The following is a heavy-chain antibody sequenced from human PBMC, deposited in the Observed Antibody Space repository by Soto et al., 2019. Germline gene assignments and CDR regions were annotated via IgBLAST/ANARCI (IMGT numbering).Heavy chain of an antibody. J-gene: IGHJ4*02. CDR1: GFTFSSYA. V-gene: IGHV3-30-3*01. CDR2: ISYDGSNN. CDR3: ARGGDLGY. D-gene: IGHD3-16*01. Sequence: VGSLSISCAASGFTFSSYAMHWVRQAPGKGLEWVAVISYDGSNNYYADSVKGRFTISRDNSKNTLYLQMNSLRAEDTAVYYCARGGDLGYWGQGTLVTVSP.